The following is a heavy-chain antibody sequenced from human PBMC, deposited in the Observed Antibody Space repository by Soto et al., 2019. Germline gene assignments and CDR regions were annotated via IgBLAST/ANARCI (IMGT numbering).Heavy chain of an antibody. CDR3: VGHTPPSGTFEY. CDR1: GYSFTNYW. D-gene: IGHD2-15*01. J-gene: IGHJ4*02. CDR2: IDPANSQT. Sequence: EVQLVQSGADVKKPGESLKISCKDSGYSFTNYWISWVRQVPGKSLEWMGRIDPANSQTNYSPSFQGHVTFSVDKSLRTAYLQWNRLKASGTAMYFCVGHTPPSGTFEYWGQGSLVTVSS. V-gene: IGHV5-10-1*01.